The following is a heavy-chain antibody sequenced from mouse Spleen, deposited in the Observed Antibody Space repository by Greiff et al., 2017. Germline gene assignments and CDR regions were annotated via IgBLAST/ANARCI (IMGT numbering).Heavy chain of an antibody. Sequence: VQLQQSGAELVRPGASVKLSCTASGFNIKNTDMNWVKQRTEQGLEWIGRIDPANGNTKYAPKFQGKATLTADKSSNTAYLQLSSLTSEDTASYYCARLGYDSALFSYLGQGTLVTFSA. J-gene: IGHJ3*01. CDR1: GFNIKNTD. CDR3: ARLGYDSALFSY. V-gene: IGHV14-3*01. CDR2: IDPANGNT. D-gene: IGHD2-2*01.